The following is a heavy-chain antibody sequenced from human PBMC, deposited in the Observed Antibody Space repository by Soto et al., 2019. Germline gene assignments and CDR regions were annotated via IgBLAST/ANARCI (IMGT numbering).Heavy chain of an antibody. Sequence: PGGSLRLSCAASGFTFSSYWMSWVRQAPGKGLEWVANIKQDGSEKYYVDSVKGRFTISRDNAKNSLYLQMNSLRAEDTAVYYCAREIVYDFWRTNYYYYGMDVWGQGTTVTVSS. CDR1: GFTFSSYW. V-gene: IGHV3-7*01. CDR2: IKQDGSEK. CDR3: AREIVYDFWRTNYYYYGMDV. J-gene: IGHJ6*02. D-gene: IGHD3-3*01.